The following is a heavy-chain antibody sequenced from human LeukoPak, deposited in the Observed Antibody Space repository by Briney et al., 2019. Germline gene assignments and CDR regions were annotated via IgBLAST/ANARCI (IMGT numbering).Heavy chain of an antibody. CDR1: GGSISSYY. CDR3: ARRNSVTVAFDY. V-gene: IGHV4-59*01. D-gene: IGHD1-14*01. J-gene: IGHJ4*02. CDR2: IYYSGST. Sequence: SETLSLTCTVSGGSISSYYWSWIRQPPGKGLEWIGYIYYSGSTNYNPSLKSRVTISVDTSKNQFSLKLSSVTAADTAVYYCARRNSVTVAFDYWGQGTLVTASS.